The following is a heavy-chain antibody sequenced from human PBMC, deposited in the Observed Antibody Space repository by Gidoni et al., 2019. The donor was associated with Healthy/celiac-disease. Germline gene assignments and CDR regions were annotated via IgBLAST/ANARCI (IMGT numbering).Heavy chain of an antibody. J-gene: IGHJ6*02. D-gene: IGHD3-9*01. Sequence: QVQLVESGGGVVQPGRSLRLSCAASEFTFRSYGMHWVRQAPGKGLEWVAVIWYDGSNKYYADSVKGRFTISRDNSKNTLYLQMNSLRAEDTAVYYCAREAKLRYFDWLLIGGYYGMDVWGQGTTVTVSS. CDR1: EFTFRSYG. CDR3: AREAKLRYFDWLLIGGYYGMDV. V-gene: IGHV3-33*01. CDR2: IWYDGSNK.